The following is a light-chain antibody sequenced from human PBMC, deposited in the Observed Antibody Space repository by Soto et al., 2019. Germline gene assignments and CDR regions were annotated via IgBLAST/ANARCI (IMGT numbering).Light chain of an antibody. V-gene: IGKV3-20*01. Sequence: EVVLAQSPGPLAFSPGERASLSCRASQSVSNSFLAWYQQKAGQSPRLLIYAASARAIGIPDRFSGSGSGTDFTLTISRLEPEDFAVYYCQQYGHSPRTFGQGTKVDIK. CDR2: AAS. CDR3: QQYGHSPRT. J-gene: IGKJ1*01. CDR1: QSVSNSF.